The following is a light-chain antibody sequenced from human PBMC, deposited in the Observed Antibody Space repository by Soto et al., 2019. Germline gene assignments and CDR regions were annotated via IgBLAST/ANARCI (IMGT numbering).Light chain of an antibody. CDR1: QSVSSSY. CDR2: SAS. Sequence: EIVLTQSPGTLSLCLGERATLSCRASQSVSSSYLAWYQQKPGQAPRLLIYSASSRATGIPDRFSGSGSGTDFTLTISRLEPEDFAVYYCQQYGRSPSRTFGQGTKVAIK. CDR3: QQYGRSPSRT. V-gene: IGKV3-20*01. J-gene: IGKJ1*01.